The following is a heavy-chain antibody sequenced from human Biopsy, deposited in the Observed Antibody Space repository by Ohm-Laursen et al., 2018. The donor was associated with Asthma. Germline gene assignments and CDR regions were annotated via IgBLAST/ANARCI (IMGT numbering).Heavy chain of an antibody. CDR3: AKGYYYDSSGFDY. V-gene: IGHV3-33*06. CDR2: IWYDGSNK. J-gene: IGHJ4*02. Sequence: SLRLSCAASGFTFSSYGMHRVRQAPGKGLEWVAVIWYDGSNKYYADSVKGRFTISRDNSKNTLYLQMNSLRAEDTAVYYCAKGYYYDSSGFDYWGQGTLVTVSS. D-gene: IGHD3-22*01. CDR1: GFTFSSYG.